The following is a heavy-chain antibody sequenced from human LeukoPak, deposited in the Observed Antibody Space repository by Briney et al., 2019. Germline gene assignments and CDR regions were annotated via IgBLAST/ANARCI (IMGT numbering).Heavy chain of an antibody. Sequence: PGGSLRLSCGASGFTFSSYGMSWVRQAPGKGLEWVSGIRGSGDSTYYADSVKGRFTISRDSAKNSLYLQMNSLRAEDTAVYYCARADYDYVWGSYRQYYFDYWGQGTLVTVSS. J-gene: IGHJ4*02. CDR3: ARADYDYVWGSYRQYYFDY. CDR1: GFTFSSYG. V-gene: IGHV3-23*01. D-gene: IGHD3-16*02. CDR2: IRGSGDST.